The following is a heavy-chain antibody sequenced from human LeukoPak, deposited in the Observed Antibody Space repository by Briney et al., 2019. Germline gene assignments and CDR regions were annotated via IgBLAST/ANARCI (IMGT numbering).Heavy chain of an antibody. D-gene: IGHD2/OR15-2a*01. CDR3: TRVSTTDDY. J-gene: IGHJ4*02. CDR2: INSDGRSA. CDR1: GFAFSRYW. V-gene: IGHV3-74*01. Sequence: GGSLRLSCAASGFAFSRYWMHWVRHAPGKGLVWVSRINSDGRSAVYADSVKGRFTISRDNAKNTLYLQMDSLRAEDTAVYYCTRVSTTDDYWGQGTLVTVSS.